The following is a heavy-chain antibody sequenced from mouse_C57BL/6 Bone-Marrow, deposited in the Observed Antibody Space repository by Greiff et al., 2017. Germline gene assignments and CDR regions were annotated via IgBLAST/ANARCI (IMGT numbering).Heavy chain of an antibody. D-gene: IGHD2-3*01. V-gene: IGHV1-26*01. J-gene: IGHJ2*01. CDR2: INPNNGGT. Sequence: EVQLQQSGPELVKPGASVKISCKASGYTFTDYYMNWVKQSHGKSLEWIGDINPNNGGTSYNQKFKGKATLTVDKSSSTAYMELRSLTSEDSAVYYCARGGLLFDDWGQGTTLTVSS. CDR1: GYTFTDYY. CDR3: ARGGLLFDD.